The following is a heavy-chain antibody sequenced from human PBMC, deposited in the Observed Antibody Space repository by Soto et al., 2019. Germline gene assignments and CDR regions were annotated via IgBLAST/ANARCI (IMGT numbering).Heavy chain of an antibody. J-gene: IGHJ4*02. Sequence: ASVKVSCKASGYTFTSYDINWVRQTAGQGLEWMGWMSPKTANTGYAQKFQGRVTMTRSTSISTAYMELSSLTSEDTAVYYCARTSGYYFFDYWGQGTLVTVSS. CDR3: ARTSGYYFFDY. CDR2: MSPKTANT. V-gene: IGHV1-8*01. D-gene: IGHD3-3*01. CDR1: GYTFTSYD.